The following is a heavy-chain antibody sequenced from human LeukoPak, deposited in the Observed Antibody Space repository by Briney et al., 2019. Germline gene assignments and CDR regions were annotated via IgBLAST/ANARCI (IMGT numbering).Heavy chain of an antibody. D-gene: IGHD4-17*01. CDR1: GGSISSSSYY. CDR2: IYYSGST. Sequence: SETLSLTCTVSGGSISSSSYYWGWIRQPPGKGLEWIGSIYYSGSTYYNPSLKSRVTISVDTSKNQFSLKLSSVTAADTAVYYCARRVYGDYVDYYYYMDVWGKGTTVTVSS. J-gene: IGHJ6*03. V-gene: IGHV4-39*01. CDR3: ARRVYGDYVDYYYYMDV.